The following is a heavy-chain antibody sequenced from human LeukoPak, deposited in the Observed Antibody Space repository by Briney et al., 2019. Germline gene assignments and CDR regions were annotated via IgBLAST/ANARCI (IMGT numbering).Heavy chain of an antibody. CDR2: IYYSGST. CDR1: GGSFSGYY. D-gene: IGHD3-9*01. J-gene: IGHJ4*02. V-gene: IGHV4-59*01. Sequence: PSETLSLTCAVYGGSFSGYYWSWIRQPPGKGLEWIGYIYYSGSTNYNPSLKSRVTISVDTSKNQFSLKLSSVTAADTAVYYCARGRRNYDILTGYYFGDPKSYYFDYWGQGTLVTVSS. CDR3: ARGRRNYDILTGYYFGDPKSYYFDY.